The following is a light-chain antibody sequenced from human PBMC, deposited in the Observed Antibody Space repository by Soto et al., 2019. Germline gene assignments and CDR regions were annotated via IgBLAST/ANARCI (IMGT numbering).Light chain of an antibody. Sequence: DIQMTQSPSSLSASVGDRVTITCQASQDISNYLNWYQQKPGNAPKFLIYDASTLQSGVPSRFSGSGSGTEFTLTISSLQPDDSATYYCQQYKSRRTFGQGTKV. J-gene: IGKJ1*01. CDR3: QQYKSRRT. CDR1: QDISNY. CDR2: DAS. V-gene: IGKV1-16*01.